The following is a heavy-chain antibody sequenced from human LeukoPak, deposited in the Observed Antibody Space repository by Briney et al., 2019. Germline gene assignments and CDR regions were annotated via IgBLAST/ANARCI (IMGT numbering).Heavy chain of an antibody. D-gene: IGHD6-6*01. CDR1: GFTFSYSW. CDR3: ARGLGKGSSDY. J-gene: IGHJ4*02. CDR2: INQPGSQK. V-gene: IGHV3-7*03. Sequence: GGSLRLSCVASGFTFSYSWMIWVRQAPGMGLEWVANINQPGSQKYHVDSVKGRFTISRDNARNSLLLQMNSLTADDTAVYYCARGLGKGSSDYWGQGTLVTVSS.